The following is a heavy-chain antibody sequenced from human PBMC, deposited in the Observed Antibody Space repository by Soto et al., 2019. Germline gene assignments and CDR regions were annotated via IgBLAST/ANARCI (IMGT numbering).Heavy chain of an antibody. CDR2: IDPSDSYT. J-gene: IGHJ6*02. D-gene: IGHD6-13*01. V-gene: IGHV5-10-1*01. CDR3: ASSRTYYYGMDV. Sequence: GESLKISCKGSGYSFTSYWISWVRQMPGKGLEWMGRIDPSDSYTNYNPSFQGHVTISADKSISTAYLQWSSLKASDTAMYYCASSRTYYYGMDVWGQGTMVTVSS. CDR1: GYSFTSYW.